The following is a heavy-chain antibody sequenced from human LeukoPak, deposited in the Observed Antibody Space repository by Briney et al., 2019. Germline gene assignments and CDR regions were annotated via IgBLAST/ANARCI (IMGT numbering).Heavy chain of an antibody. V-gene: IGHV3-23*01. CDR1: GFTFSSYA. J-gene: IGHJ4*02. Sequence: GGSLRLSCAASGFTFSSYAMSWVRQAPGKGLEWVSAISGSGGSTYYADSVKGRFTISRDNSKNTLYLQMNSLRAGDTAVYYCAKVPYYYDSSGYYYFDYWGQGTLVTVSS. CDR3: AKVPYYYDSSGYYYFDY. D-gene: IGHD3-22*01. CDR2: ISGSGGST.